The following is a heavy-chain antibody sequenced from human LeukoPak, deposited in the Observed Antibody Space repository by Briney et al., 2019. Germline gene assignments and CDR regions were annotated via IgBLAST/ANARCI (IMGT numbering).Heavy chain of an antibody. CDR2: ISYDGSNK. CDR1: GFTFSSYA. J-gene: IGHJ6*03. D-gene: IGHD5-18*01. V-gene: IGHV3-30*04. Sequence: PGGSLRLSCAASGFTFSSYAMHWVRQAPGKGLEWVAVISYDGSNKYYADSVKGRFTISRDNSKNTLYLQMNSLRAEDTAVYYCARGTRGYSSYYYYYYMDVWGKGTTVTVSS. CDR3: ARGTRGYSSYYYYYYMDV.